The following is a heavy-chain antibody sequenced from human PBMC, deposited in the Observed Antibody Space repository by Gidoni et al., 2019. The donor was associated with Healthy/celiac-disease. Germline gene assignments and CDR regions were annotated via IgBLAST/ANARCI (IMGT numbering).Heavy chain of an antibody. CDR1: LGPFRRYA. D-gene: IGHD6-19*01. Sequence: QRPLVQSGAEVKKPRCPVKVSCKSSLGPFRRYASGWVRQVPGQGLEWMGGIIPIFGIANYEQKYQRRVTTTADKSTSTAYMELSSLRSDDTSVYYGARAGCIAVAGSGVSGGDYLGQGTLVTGSS. V-gene: IGHV1-69*17. J-gene: IGHJ4*02. CDR3: ARAGCIAVAGSGVSGGDY. CDR2: IIPIFGIA.